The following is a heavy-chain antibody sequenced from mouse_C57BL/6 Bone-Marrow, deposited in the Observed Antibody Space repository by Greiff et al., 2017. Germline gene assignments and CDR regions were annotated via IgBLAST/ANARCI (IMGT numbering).Heavy chain of an antibody. Sequence: EVKLMESGGGLVKPGGSLKLSCAASGFTFSDYGMHWVRQAPEKGLEWVAYISSGSSTIYYADPVKGRFTISRDNAKNTLFLQMTSLRSEDTAMYYCARGGYYGSSPWFAYWGQGTLVTVSA. CDR1: GFTFSDYG. CDR2: ISSGSSTI. CDR3: ARGGYYGSSPWFAY. D-gene: IGHD1-1*01. J-gene: IGHJ3*01. V-gene: IGHV5-17*01.